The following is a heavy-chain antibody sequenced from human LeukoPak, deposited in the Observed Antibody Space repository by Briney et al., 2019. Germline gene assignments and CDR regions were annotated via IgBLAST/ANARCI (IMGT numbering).Heavy chain of an antibody. CDR1: GFTFSNAW. Sequence: PGGSLRLSCAASGFTFSNAWMSWVRQAPGKGLEWVSAISGSGGSTYYADSVKGRFTISRDNSKNTLYLQMNSLRAEDTAVYYCAKPDGGATSRGRNAFDIWGQGTMVTVSS. D-gene: IGHD1-26*01. CDR3: AKPDGGATSRGRNAFDI. CDR2: ISGSGGST. V-gene: IGHV3-23*01. J-gene: IGHJ3*02.